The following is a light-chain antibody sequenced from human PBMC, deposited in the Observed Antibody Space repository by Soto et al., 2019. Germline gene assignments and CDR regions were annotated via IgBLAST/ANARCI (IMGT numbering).Light chain of an antibody. CDR2: DNN. CDR1: SGSVASNS. CDR3: QSYDSTNHYV. V-gene: IGLV6-57*04. J-gene: IGLJ1*01. Sequence: NFMLTQPHSVSDSPGKTVTISCSRNSGSVASNSVHWYQRRPGSAPTTVIYDNNQRPSGVPDRFSGSIDSSSNSASLTISGLKTEDEADYYCQSYDSTNHYVFGTGTKLTVL.